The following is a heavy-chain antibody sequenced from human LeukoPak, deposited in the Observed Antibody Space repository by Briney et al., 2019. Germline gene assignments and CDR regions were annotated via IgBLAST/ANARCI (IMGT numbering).Heavy chain of an antibody. CDR2: ISGSDGST. V-gene: IGHV3-23*01. CDR3: APLGYCSDTSCSDTDY. D-gene: IGHD2-2*01. J-gene: IGHJ4*02. Sequence: PGGSLRLSCAASGFTFSSYAMSWVRQAPGKGLEWVSTISGSDGSTYYADSLKGRLTISRDNSKNTLYLQMNSLRAEDTAVYYCAPLGYCSDTSCSDTDYWGQGTLVTVSS. CDR1: GFTFSSYA.